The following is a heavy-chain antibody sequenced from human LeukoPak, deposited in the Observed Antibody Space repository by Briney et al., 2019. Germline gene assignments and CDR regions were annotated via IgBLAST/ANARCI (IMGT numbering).Heavy chain of an antibody. Sequence: PSETLSLTCAVYGGSFSGYYWSWIRQPPGKGLEWIGEINHSGSTNYNPSLKSRVTISVDTSKNQFSLKLSSVTAADTAVYYCARAAQGYSYGSYYYYYMDVWGKGTTVTASS. CDR1: GGSFSGYY. CDR3: ARAAQGYSYGSYYYYYMDV. CDR2: INHSGST. J-gene: IGHJ6*03. D-gene: IGHD5-18*01. V-gene: IGHV4-34*01.